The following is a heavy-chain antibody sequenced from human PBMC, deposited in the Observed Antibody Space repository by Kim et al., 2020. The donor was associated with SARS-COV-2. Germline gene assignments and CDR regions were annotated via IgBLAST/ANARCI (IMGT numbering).Heavy chain of an antibody. CDR3: AREAIEQQLLFNYYGMDV. CDR2: IYHSGST. D-gene: IGHD6-13*01. J-gene: IGHJ6*02. Sequence: SETLSLTCAVSGGSISSSNWWSWVRQPPGKGLEWIGEIYHSGSTNYNPSLKSRVTISVDKSKNQFSLKLISVTAADTAVYYCAREAIEQQLLFNYYGMDVWGQGTTVTVPS. CDR1: GGSISSSNW. V-gene: IGHV4-4*02.